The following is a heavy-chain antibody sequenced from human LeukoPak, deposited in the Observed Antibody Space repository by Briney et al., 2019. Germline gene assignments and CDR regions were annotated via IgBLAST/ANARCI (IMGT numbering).Heavy chain of an antibody. CDR2: IIPIFGTA. CDR3: ARVVPVVPAATSWFDP. Sequence: SVKVSCKASGGTFSSYAISWVRQAAGQGLEWMGGIIPIFGTANYAQKFQGRVTITADESTSTAYMELSSLRSEDTAVYYCARVVPVVPAATSWFDPWGQGTLVTVSS. J-gene: IGHJ5*02. V-gene: IGHV1-69*01. CDR1: GGTFSSYA. D-gene: IGHD2-2*01.